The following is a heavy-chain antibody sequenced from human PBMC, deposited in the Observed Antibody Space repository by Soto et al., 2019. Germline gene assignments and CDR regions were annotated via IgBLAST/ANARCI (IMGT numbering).Heavy chain of an antibody. CDR1: GGSISSSTYY. CDR2: IYYSGST. D-gene: IGHD3-22*01. V-gene: IGHV4-39*07. J-gene: IGHJ3*02. Sequence: SETLSLTCTVSGGSISSSTYYWVLIRQPPGKGLEWIGSIYYSGSTYYNPSLKSRVTISVDTSKNQFSLKLSSVTAADTAVYYCARDTGYDSNAFDIWGQGTMVTVSS. CDR3: ARDTGYDSNAFDI.